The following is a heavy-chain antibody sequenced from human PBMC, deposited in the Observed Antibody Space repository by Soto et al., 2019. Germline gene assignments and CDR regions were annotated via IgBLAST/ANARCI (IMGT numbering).Heavy chain of an antibody. CDR3: ARGVFPGTYYIQHNWYDP. CDR1: GYTFTNYG. J-gene: IGHJ5*02. Sequence: QVQLVQSGAEVKKPGASVKVSCKASGYTFTNYGISWVRQAPGQGLEWMGWINTYNGNTNHAQKLQGRVTMPTDTSTCTAYMELMSLSSDDSAVYYSARGVFPGTYYIQHNWYDPWGKGTLVTVSS. D-gene: IGHD3-10*01. V-gene: IGHV1-18*01. CDR2: INTYNGNT.